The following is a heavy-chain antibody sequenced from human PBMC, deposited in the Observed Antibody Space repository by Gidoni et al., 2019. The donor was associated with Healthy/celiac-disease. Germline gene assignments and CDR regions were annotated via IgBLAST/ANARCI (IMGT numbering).Heavy chain of an antibody. CDR2: ISDDGSNK. V-gene: IGHV3-30-3*01. D-gene: IGHD2-2*02. Sequence: AASGFTFSSYAMHWVRQSPGKGLEWVAVISDDGSNKYYADSVKGRFTISRDNSKNTLYLQMNSLRAEDTAVYYCARDHCSSTSCYIDWYFDLWGRGTLVTVSS. CDR3: ARDHCSSTSCYIDWYFDL. CDR1: GFTFSSYA. J-gene: IGHJ2*01.